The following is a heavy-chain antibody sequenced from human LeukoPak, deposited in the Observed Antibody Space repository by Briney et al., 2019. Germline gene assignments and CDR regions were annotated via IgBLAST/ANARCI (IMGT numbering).Heavy chain of an antibody. V-gene: IGHV3-15*01. J-gene: IGHJ4*02. CDR2: IKPKSYGETT. Sequence: GGSLRLSCAVSGLTFSNAWMNWVRQAPGKGLEWVGRIKPKSYGETTEYAAPVKGRFSISRDDSQNMVYLQMNSLRSEDTGTYFCVQELGWFGARDFWGQGSLVTVSS. CDR1: GLTFSNAW. CDR3: VQELGWFGARDF. D-gene: IGHD3-10*01.